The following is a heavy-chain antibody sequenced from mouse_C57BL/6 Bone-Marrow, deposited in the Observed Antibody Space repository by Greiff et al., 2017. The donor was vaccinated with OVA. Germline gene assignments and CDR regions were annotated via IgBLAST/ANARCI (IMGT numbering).Heavy chain of an antibody. CDR2: IDPSDSYT. CDR1: GYTFTSYW. J-gene: IGHJ2*01. D-gene: IGHD1-1*01. V-gene: IGHV1-69*01. Sequence: VQLQQSGAELVMPGASVKLSCKASGYTFTSYWMHWVKQRPGQGLEWIGEIDPSDSYTNYNQKFKGKSTLTVDKYSSTAYMQLNSLTSEDSAVYYCARYRYGRNYFDYWGQGTTLTVSS. CDR3: ARYRYGRNYFDY.